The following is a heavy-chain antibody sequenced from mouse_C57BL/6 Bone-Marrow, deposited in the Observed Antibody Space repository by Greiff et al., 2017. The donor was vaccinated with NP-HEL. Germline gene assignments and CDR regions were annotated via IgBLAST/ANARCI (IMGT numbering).Heavy chain of an antibody. CDR1: GYTFTDYN. Sequence: EVKLMESGPELVKPGASVKIPCKASGYTFTDYNMDWVKQSHGKSLEWIGDINPNNGGTIYNQKFKGKATLTVDKSSSTAYMELRSLTSEDTAVYYCARATLDYFDYWGQGTTLTVSS. CDR2: INPNNGGT. CDR3: ARATLDYFDY. D-gene: IGHD2-1*01. J-gene: IGHJ2*01. V-gene: IGHV1-18*01.